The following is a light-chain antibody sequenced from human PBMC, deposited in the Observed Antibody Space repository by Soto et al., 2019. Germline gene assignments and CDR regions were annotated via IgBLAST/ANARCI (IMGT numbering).Light chain of an antibody. CDR3: QQYYSYPI. Sequence: DIQMTHSPSSLSASVGDRVTITFRASQSISSYLNWYQQKPGKAPKLLIYAASTLQSGVPSRFSGSGSGTDFTLTISCLQSEDFATYYCQQYYSYPIFGQGTRLEI. CDR2: AAS. J-gene: IGKJ5*01. V-gene: IGKV1-39*01. CDR1: QSISSY.